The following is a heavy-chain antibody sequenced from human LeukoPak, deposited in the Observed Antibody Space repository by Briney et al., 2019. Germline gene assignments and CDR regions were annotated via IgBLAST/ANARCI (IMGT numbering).Heavy chain of an antibody. CDR2: NYYSGST. CDR3: ARGTIYYYDSSGYQYYFDY. Sequence: PSQTLSLTCTVSGGSLSRGGSYWSWVRQHPGKGLEWLGYNYYSGSTYYTPSLKSRVTISVDTSKTQFSLKLSSVTAADTAVYYCARGTIYYYDSSGYQYYFDYWGQGTLVTVSS. D-gene: IGHD3-22*01. J-gene: IGHJ4*02. CDR1: GGSLSRGGSY. V-gene: IGHV4-31*03.